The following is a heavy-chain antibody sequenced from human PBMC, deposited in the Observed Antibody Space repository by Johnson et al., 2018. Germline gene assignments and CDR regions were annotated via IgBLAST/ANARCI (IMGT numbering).Heavy chain of an antibody. Sequence: VQLVQSGGGVVQPGRSLRLSCAASGFTFSSYGMHWVRQAPGKGLEWVSAISGSGGSTYYADSVKGRFTISRDNSKNTLYLQMNSLRDEDTAVYHWARSDYPNYYYYGLDVWGQGTTVTVSS. CDR3: ARSDYPNYYYYGLDV. CDR2: ISGSGGST. CDR1: GFTFSSYG. D-gene: IGHD1-26*01. J-gene: IGHJ6*02. V-gene: IGHV3-23*04.